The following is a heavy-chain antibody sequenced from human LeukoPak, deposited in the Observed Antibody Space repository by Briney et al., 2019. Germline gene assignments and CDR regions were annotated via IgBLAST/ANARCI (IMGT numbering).Heavy chain of an antibody. D-gene: IGHD3-22*01. CDR1: GGSISSYY. CDR3: AGGLYYYDSSGYNYYFGY. J-gene: IGHJ4*02. V-gene: IGHV4-59*01. CDR2: IYYSGST. Sequence: PSETLSLTCTVSGGSISSYYWSWIRQPPGKGLEWIGYIYYSGSTNYNPSLKSRVTISVDTSKNQFSLKLSSVTAADTAVYYCAGGLYYYDSSGYNYYFGYWGQGTLVTVSS.